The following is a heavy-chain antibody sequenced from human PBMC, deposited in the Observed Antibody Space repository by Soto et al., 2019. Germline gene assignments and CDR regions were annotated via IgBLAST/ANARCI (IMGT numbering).Heavy chain of an antibody. CDR2: IRGKTDTYAT. D-gene: IGHD6-13*01. J-gene: IGHJ6*02. CDR3: TKRIGAYAMDV. V-gene: IGHV3-73*01. CDR1: GFTFSGSS. Sequence: GGSLRLSCAASGFTFSGSSMHWVRQASGKGLEWVGRIRGKTDTYATAYAAPVRGRFTISRDDSKNTAYLQMNSMKTEDTAVYFCTKRIGAYAMDVWGQGTTVTVSS.